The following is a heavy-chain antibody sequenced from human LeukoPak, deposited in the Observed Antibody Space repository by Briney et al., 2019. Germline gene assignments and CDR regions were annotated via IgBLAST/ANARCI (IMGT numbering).Heavy chain of an antibody. CDR1: GGSISSSSYY. Sequence: SETLSLTCTVSGGSISSSSYYWGWIRQPPGKGLEWIGSIYYSGSTYYNPSLKSRVTISVDTSKNQFSLKLSSVTAADTAVYYCARPLRGAAAGPDFDYWGLGTLVTVSS. D-gene: IGHD6-13*01. V-gene: IGHV4-39*01. CDR2: IYYSGST. CDR3: ARPLRGAAAGPDFDY. J-gene: IGHJ4*02.